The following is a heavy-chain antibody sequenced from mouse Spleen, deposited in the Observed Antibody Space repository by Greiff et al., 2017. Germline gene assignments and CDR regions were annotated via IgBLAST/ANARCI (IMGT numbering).Heavy chain of an antibody. CDR2: IYPGDGDT. V-gene: IGHV1-82*01. CDR1: GYAFSSSW. Sequence: VQLQQSGPELVKPGASVKISCKASGYAFSSSWMNWVKQRPGKGLEWIGRIYPGDGDTNYNGKFKGKATLTADKSSSTAYMQLSSLTSEDSAVYFCELGLPWFAYWGQGTLVTVSA. D-gene: IGHD4-1*01. CDR3: ELGLPWFAY. J-gene: IGHJ3*01.